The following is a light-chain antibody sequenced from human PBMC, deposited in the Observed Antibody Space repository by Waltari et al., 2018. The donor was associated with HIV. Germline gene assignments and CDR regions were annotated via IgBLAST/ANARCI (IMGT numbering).Light chain of an antibody. CDR2: TIT. J-gene: IGLJ3*02. CDR1: TSNIGAGYD. V-gene: IGLV1-40*01. Sequence: QSVLSQPPSVSGAPGQRITISCTGSTSNIGAGYDVHWYQLLPGTAPKLLIYTITYRPSGVPGRFSGSKSDTSASLAITGLQAEDAADYYCQSYDSSLSASVFGGGTKLTVL. CDR3: QSYDSSLSASV.